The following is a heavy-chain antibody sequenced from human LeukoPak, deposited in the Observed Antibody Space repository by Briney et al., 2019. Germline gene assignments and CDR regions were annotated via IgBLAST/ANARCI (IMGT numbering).Heavy chain of an antibody. J-gene: IGHJ4*02. V-gene: IGHV3-7*03. D-gene: IGHD3-9*01. CDR1: GFTFSSYW. Sequence: PGGPLRLSCAASGFTFSSYWMSWVRQAPGKGLEWVANIKQDGSEKYYVDSVKGRFTISRDNAKNSLYLQMNSLRAEDTALYYCARTTKEFDILTGYYFDYWGQGTLVTVSS. CDR3: ARTTKEFDILTGYYFDY. CDR2: IKQDGSEK.